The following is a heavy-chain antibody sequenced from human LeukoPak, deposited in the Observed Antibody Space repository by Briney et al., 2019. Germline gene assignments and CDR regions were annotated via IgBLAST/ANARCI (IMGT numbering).Heavy chain of an antibody. V-gene: IGHV3-7*02. CDR3: ASPGVNSPLNY. Sequence: QTGGSLRLSCAASGFNFSTHWMTWVRQAPGKGLEWVANINQDGGTKYYVDSVKGRFTISRDNSKNPLYLQMNRMRAEDTAVYYCASPGVNSPLNYWGQGNLVTVSS. J-gene: IGHJ4*02. CDR1: GFNFSTHW. CDR2: INQDGGTK. D-gene: IGHD4-23*01.